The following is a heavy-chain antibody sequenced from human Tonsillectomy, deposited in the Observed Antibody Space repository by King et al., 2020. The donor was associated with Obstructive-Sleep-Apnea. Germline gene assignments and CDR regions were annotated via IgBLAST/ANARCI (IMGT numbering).Heavy chain of an antibody. V-gene: IGHV3-21*01. D-gene: IGHD6-19*01. CDR1: GFTFSSYS. CDR3: ARDRSSGGYGMDV. J-gene: IGHJ6*02. CDR2: ISSSSSYI. Sequence: VQLVESGGGLVKPGGSLRLSCAASGFTFSSYSMNWVRQAPGKGLEWGSSISSSSSYIYYADSVKCRFTISRDNAKNSLYLQMNSLRAEDTAVYYCARDRSSGGYGMDVWGQGTTVTVSS.